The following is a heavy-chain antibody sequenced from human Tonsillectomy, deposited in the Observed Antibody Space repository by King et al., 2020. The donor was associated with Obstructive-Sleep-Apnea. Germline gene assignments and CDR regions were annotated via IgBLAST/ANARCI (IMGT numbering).Heavy chain of an antibody. CDR1: GVSISNYY. J-gene: IGHJ4*02. V-gene: IGHV4-59*08. D-gene: IGHD5-12*01. CDR3: ARHRGVEDYGGYGDYFDC. Sequence: QVQLQESGPGLVKPSETLSLTCTVSGVSISNYYWSWIRQPPGKGLEWIGYMYYSGNTNFTPSLKSRVTISADTSKIQFSLRLSSVTAADTAVYYCARHRGVEDYGGYGDYFDCWGQGTLVTVSS. CDR2: MYYSGNT.